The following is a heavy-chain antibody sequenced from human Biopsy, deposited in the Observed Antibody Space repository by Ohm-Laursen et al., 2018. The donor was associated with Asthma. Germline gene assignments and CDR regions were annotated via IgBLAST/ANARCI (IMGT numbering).Heavy chain of an antibody. CDR1: GGSISSGAYY. D-gene: IGHD3-16*01. Sequence: SETLSLTCPVSGGSISSGAYYWSWVRQPPGKGLEWIGYIYYIGSTYYNPSLKSRVAISLDTFKNQFSLKLSSVTAADTAVYFCARRGGVRRYFDYWGQGTLVTVSS. CDR3: ARRGGVRRYFDY. CDR2: IYYIGST. J-gene: IGHJ4*02. V-gene: IGHV4-30-4*01.